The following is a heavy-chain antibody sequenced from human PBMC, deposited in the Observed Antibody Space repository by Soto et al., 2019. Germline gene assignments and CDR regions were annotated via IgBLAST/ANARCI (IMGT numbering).Heavy chain of an antibody. CDR3: ARVPGIAAAGPNWFDP. CDR1: GGTFSSYA. Sequence: QVQLVQSGAEVKKPGSSVKVSCKASGGTFSSYAISWVRQAPGQGLEWMGGIIPIFGTANYAQKFQGRVTITADKPPSTAYMELSSLRSEDTAVYYCARVPGIAAAGPNWFDPWGQGTLVTFSS. V-gene: IGHV1-69*06. D-gene: IGHD6-13*01. CDR2: IIPIFGTA. J-gene: IGHJ5*02.